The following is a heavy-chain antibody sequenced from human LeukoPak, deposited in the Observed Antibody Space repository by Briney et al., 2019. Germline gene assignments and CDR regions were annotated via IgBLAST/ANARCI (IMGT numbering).Heavy chain of an antibody. CDR2: IRSKAYGGTT. V-gene: IGHV3-49*04. CDR3: TRGSLRFLEIDI. J-gene: IGHJ3*02. D-gene: IGHD3-3*01. CDR1: GFTFGDYA. Sequence: GGSLRLSCTAYGFTFGDYAMSWVRQAPGKGLEWVGFIRSKAYGGTTEYAASVKGRFTISRDDSKSIAYLQMNSLKTEDTAGYYCTRGSLRFLEIDIWGQGTMVTVSS.